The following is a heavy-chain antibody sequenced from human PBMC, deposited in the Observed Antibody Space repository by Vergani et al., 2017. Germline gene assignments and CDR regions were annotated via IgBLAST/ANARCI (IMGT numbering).Heavy chain of an antibody. D-gene: IGHD3-22*01. J-gene: IGHJ3*02. Sequence: EVQLVESGGGLVKPGGSLRLSCAASGFTFSSYSMNWVRQAPGKGLEWVSVIYSGGSTYYADSVKGRFTISRDNSKNTLYLQMNSLRAEDTAVYYCARSHTSMIVVAPDAFDIWGQGTMVTVSS. CDR1: GFTFSSYS. V-gene: IGHV3-66*01. CDR3: ARSHTSMIVVAPDAFDI. CDR2: IYSGGST.